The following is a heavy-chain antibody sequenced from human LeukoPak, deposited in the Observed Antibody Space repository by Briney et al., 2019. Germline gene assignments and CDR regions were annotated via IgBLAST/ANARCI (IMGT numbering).Heavy chain of an antibody. J-gene: IGHJ4*02. D-gene: IGHD6-19*01. CDR2: IKQDGSEK. CDR1: GFTFSSYW. CDR3: ARDLGYSSGPSDYYFDY. Sequence: GGSLRLSCAASGFTFSSYWMSWVRQAPGKGLEWVANIKQDGSEKYYVDSVKGRFTISRDNAKNSLYLQMSSLRAEDTAVYYCARDLGYSSGPSDYYFDYWGQGTLVTVSS. V-gene: IGHV3-7*01.